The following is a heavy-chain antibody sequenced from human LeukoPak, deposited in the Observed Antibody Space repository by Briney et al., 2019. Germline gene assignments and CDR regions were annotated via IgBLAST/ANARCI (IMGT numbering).Heavy chain of an antibody. D-gene: IGHD6-13*01. V-gene: IGHV5-51*01. Sequence: HGESLKISCKGSGYRFISYWIGWVRPLPGKGLEWMGIIYPGDSDTRYSPSFQGQVTISADKSISTAYLQWSSLKASDTAMYYCARLGLRSPIDYWGQGTLVTVSS. J-gene: IGHJ4*02. CDR2: IYPGDSDT. CDR1: GYRFISYW. CDR3: ARLGLRSPIDY.